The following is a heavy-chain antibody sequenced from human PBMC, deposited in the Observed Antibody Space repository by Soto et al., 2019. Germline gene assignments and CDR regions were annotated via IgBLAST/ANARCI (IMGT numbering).Heavy chain of an antibody. CDR3: ARTNLRHWYFDL. Sequence: QVQLQESGPGLVKPSETLSLTCTVSGGSISSYYWSWIRQPPGKGLEWIGYIYYSGSTNNNPSLKSRVTISVDTSKNQFSLKLSSVTAADTAVYYCARTNLRHWYFDLWGRGTLVTVSS. CDR2: IYYSGST. D-gene: IGHD2-8*01. V-gene: IGHV4-59*01. J-gene: IGHJ2*01. CDR1: GGSISSYY.